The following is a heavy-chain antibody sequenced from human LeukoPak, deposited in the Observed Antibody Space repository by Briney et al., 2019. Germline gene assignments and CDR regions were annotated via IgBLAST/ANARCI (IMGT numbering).Heavy chain of an antibody. D-gene: IGHD4-17*01. CDR3: ARAMDYGDYRPLDY. Sequence: GGSLRLSCAASGFTFSSYAMHWVRQAPGKGLEWVAVISYDGSNKYYADSVKGRFTISRDNSKNTLYLQMDSLRAEDTAVYYCARAMDYGDYRPLDYWGQGTLVTVSS. J-gene: IGHJ4*02. CDR2: ISYDGSNK. CDR1: GFTFSSYA. V-gene: IGHV3-30*04.